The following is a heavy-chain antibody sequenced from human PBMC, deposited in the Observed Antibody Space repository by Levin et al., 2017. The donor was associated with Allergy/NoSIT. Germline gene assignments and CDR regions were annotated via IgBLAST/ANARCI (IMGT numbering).Heavy chain of an antibody. J-gene: IGHJ4*02. Sequence: GGSLRLSCAASGFIFSNYAMNWVRQAPGKGLEWVAGISGGGATTHYVDSVKGRFTISRDNSKSTLYLQMSSLRADDTALYYCAKSGRTTWSFDSRGQGTLVTVSS. CDR2: ISGGGATT. CDR3: AKSGRTTWSFDS. D-gene: IGHD1-14*01. V-gene: IGHV3-23*01. CDR1: GFIFSNYA.